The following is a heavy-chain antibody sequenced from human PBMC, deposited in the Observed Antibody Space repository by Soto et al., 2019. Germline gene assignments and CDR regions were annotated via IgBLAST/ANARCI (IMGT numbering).Heavy chain of an antibody. V-gene: IGHV3-72*01. J-gene: IGHJ6*02. D-gene: IGHD1-26*01. CDR3: ASVSGTYSGYYYYGMDV. CDR2: TRNKANSYTT. CDR1: EFTFSDHY. Sequence: PGGSLRLSCASFEFTFSDHYMDWVRQAPGKGLEWVARTRNKANSYTTDYAASVRGRFTISRDDSKNSLYLQMNSLTTEDTAVYYCASVSGTYSGYYYYGMDVWGQGTTVIVSS.